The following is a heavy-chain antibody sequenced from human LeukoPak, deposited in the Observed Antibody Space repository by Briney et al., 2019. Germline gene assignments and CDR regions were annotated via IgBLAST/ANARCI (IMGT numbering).Heavy chain of an antibody. CDR2: ISNTGIT. Sequence: SETLSLTCTVSGGSISTYYWNWIRQPPGKGLEWIGYISNTGITTYNPSLKSRVTISVDTSKNQFSLKLSSVTAADTAVYYCARQVAAHFKDVWGQGTMVTVSS. CDR1: GGSISTYY. CDR3: ARQVAAHFKDV. J-gene: IGHJ6*02. D-gene: IGHD2-15*01. V-gene: IGHV4-59*08.